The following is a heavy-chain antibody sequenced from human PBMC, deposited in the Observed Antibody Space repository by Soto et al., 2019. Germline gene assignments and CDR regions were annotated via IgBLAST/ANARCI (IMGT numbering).Heavy chain of an antibody. Sequence: PGGSLRLSCAASGFTFSSYSMNWVRQAPGKGLEWVSSISSSSSYIYYADSVKGRFTISRDNAKNSLYLQMNSLRAEDTAVYYCARDHRYLVVPAATIYYYYYYMDVWGKGTTVTVSS. CDR2: ISSSSSYI. V-gene: IGHV3-21*01. J-gene: IGHJ6*03. CDR3: ARDHRYLVVPAATIYYYYYYMDV. D-gene: IGHD2-2*01. CDR1: GFTFSSYS.